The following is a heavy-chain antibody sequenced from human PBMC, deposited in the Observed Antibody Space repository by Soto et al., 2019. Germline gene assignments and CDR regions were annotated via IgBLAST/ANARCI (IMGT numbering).Heavy chain of an antibody. CDR1: GVTLSSYE. J-gene: IGHJ4*02. CDR3: ATGVWYYFDY. Sequence: EVQLVESGGGLAQPGGSLRLSCAVFGVTLSSYEMNWVRQAPGKGLEWVSYINKNGGTVSYADSVKGRFTISRDNAENSLHLQMNSLRAEDTAVYYCATGVWYYFDYWGQGALVTVSS. D-gene: IGHD2-21*01. CDR2: INKNGGTV. V-gene: IGHV3-48*03.